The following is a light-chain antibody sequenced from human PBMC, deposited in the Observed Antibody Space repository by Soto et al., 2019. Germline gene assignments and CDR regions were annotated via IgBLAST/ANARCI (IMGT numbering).Light chain of an antibody. CDR3: QQRSNWPHT. J-gene: IGKJ5*01. CDR2: DAS. CDR1: QSAGNF. V-gene: IGKV3-11*01. Sequence: EILMTQSPATLSVSPGETASLSCGASQSAGNFLAWYQQKPGQAPRLLIYDASNRATGIPARLSGSGYGTDLTITISSIETEDFEVYYCQQRSNWPHTFGQGTRLEIK.